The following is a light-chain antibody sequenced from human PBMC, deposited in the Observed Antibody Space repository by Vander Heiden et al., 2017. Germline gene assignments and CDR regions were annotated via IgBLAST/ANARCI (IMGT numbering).Light chain of an antibody. CDR1: SSDVGGYNY. V-gene: IGLV2-14*03. Sequence: QSALSQPASVSGSPGQSITISCTGTSSDVGGYNYVSWYQHHPGKAPKLMIYDVSDRPSGVSNRFSGSKSGNTASLTISGLQAEDEADYYCSSYTSGSALLVFGGGTKVTVL. J-gene: IGLJ2*01. CDR2: DVS. CDR3: SSYTSGSALLV.